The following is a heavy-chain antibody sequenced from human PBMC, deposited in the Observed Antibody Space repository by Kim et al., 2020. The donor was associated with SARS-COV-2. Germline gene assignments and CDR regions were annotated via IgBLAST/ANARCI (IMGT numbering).Heavy chain of an antibody. CDR1: GGSISSSSYY. CDR2: IYYSGST. D-gene: IGHD2-2*01. V-gene: IGHV4-39*01. CDR3: ARSPGGDIVVVPAAIDP. J-gene: IGHJ5*02. Sequence: SETLSLTCTVSGGSISSSSYYWGWIRQPPGKGLEWIGSIYYSGSTYYNPSLKSRVTISVDTSKNQFSLKLSSVTAADTAVYYCARSPGGDIVVVPAAIDPWGQGTLVTVSS.